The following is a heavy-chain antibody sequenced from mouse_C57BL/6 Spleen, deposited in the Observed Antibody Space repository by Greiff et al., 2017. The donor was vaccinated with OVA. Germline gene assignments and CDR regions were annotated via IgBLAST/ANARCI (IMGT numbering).Heavy chain of an antibody. CDR1: GCTFTDYE. V-gene: IGHV1-15*01. D-gene: IGHD1-1*01. Sequence: VKLVESGAELVRPGASVTLSCKASGCTFTDYEMHWVKQTPVHGLEWIGAIDPETGGPAYNQKFKGKAILTADKSSSTAYMELRSLTSEDSAVYYCTSYYPGGYFAVWGTGTTVTVSS. J-gene: IGHJ1*03. CDR3: TSYYPGGYFAV. CDR2: IDPETGGP.